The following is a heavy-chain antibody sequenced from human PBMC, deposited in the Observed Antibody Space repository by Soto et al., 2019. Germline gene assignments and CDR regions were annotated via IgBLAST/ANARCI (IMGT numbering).Heavy chain of an antibody. Sequence: SETLSLTCTVSGGSISSSSYYWGWIRQPPGKGLEWIGSIYYSGSTYYNPSLKSRVTISVDTSKNQFSLKLSSVTAADTAVYYCAGSGLQASFDYWGQGTLVTVSS. D-gene: IGHD2-15*01. CDR3: AGSGLQASFDY. CDR1: GGSISSSSYY. J-gene: IGHJ4*02. CDR2: IYYSGST. V-gene: IGHV4-39*07.